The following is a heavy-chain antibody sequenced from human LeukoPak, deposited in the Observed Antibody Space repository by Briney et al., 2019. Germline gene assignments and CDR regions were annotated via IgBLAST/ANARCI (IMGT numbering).Heavy chain of an antibody. D-gene: IGHD6-19*01. CDR1: GGTFSSYA. CDR3: ARGGQGWLVNDAFDI. CDR2: IIPIFGTA. V-gene: IGHV1-69*13. J-gene: IGHJ3*02. Sequence: GASVKVSCKASGGTFSSYAISWVRQAPGQGLEWMGGIIPIFGTANYAQKFQGRVTITADESTSTAYMELSSLRSEDTAVYYCARGGQGWLVNDAFDIWGQGTMVTVSS.